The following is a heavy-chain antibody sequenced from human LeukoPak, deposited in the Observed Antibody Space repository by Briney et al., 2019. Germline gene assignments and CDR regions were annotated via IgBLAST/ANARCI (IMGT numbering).Heavy chain of an antibody. CDR2: LVAKNGGT. CDR1: ESIFTNLL. CDR3: AREGVDFDS. J-gene: IGHJ3*01. V-gene: IGHV1-2*02. Sequence: AASVKVSCKASESIFTNLLIHWVRQAPGQGLEWMGWLVAKNGGTHYAQNFQGRVTMTRDTSIRTAYMELSGLRSDDTAVYYCAREGVDFDSWGQGRMVTVSS.